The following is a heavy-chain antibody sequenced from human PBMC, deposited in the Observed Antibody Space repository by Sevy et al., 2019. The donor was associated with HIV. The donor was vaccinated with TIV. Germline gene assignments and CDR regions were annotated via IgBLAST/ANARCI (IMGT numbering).Heavy chain of an antibody. CDR1: GFTFRTYA. CDR3: ARGPEWELTSFLSH. V-gene: IGHV3-30-3*01. CDR2: ISSNGDNG. D-gene: IGHD1-26*01. Sequence: GGSLRLSCAASGFTFRTYAFHWVRQAPGRGLEWIGLISSNGDNGLYATSVRGRFTISRDNSMNIIYLQMTSLTPDDTAVYYCARGPEWELTSFLSHWGQGTLVAVSS. J-gene: IGHJ4*02.